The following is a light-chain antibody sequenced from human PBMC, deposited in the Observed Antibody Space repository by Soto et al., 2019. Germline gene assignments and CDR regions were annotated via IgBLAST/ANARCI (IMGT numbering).Light chain of an antibody. CDR3: AALDDSLDGPV. J-gene: IGLJ2*01. CDR1: SSNIGSYT. Sequence: QSVLTQPPSASGTPGQTVTISCSGSSSNIGSYTVNWYRQVPGTASHLLIYTNNQRPSGVPDRFSGAKSGTSASLAISGVQSEDEADYYCAALDDSLDGPVFGGGTQLTVL. V-gene: IGLV1-44*01. CDR2: TNN.